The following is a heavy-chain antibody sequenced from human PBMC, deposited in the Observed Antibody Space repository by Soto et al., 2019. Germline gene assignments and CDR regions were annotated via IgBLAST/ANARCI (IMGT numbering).Heavy chain of an antibody. CDR1: GFTFSSYG. V-gene: IGHV3-33*01. J-gene: IGHJ4*02. CDR3: ARDRRYCFDY. Sequence: QVQLVESGGGVVQPGRSLRLSCAASGFTFSSYGMHWVRQAPGKGLEWVAVIWYDGSNKYYADSVKGQFTISRDNSKNTLYLQMNSRRAEDTAVYYCARDRRYCFDYWGQGTLVTVSS. CDR2: IWYDGSNK.